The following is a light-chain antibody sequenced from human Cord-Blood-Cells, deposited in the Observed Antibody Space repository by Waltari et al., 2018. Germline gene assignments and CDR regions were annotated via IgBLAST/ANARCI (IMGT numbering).Light chain of an antibody. CDR1: SLRSYY. Sequence: SSELTQDPAVSVALGQTVRITCQGDSLRSYYASWYQQKPGQAPVLVIYGKNNRPSGIPDRFSGSSSGNTASLTITGAEAEDEADYYCNSRDSSGNHQVFGGGTKPTVL. CDR2: GKN. CDR3: NSRDSSGNHQV. V-gene: IGLV3-19*01. J-gene: IGLJ2*01.